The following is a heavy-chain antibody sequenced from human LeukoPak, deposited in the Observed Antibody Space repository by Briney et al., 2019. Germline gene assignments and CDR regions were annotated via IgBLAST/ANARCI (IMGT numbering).Heavy chain of an antibody. CDR3: ARARAYCSSTSCYTAYFDY. CDR2: IKQDGSKK. CDR1: GFTLSIYW. V-gene: IGHV3-7*02. Sequence: GGCLGLSCAASGFTLSIYWVSWVRPAPGEGGGWVGHIKQDGSKKYYVDSVKGRFTISRDNAKNSLYLQMNSLRAEDTAVYYCARARAYCSSTSCYTAYFDYWGQGTLVTVSS. D-gene: IGHD2-2*02. J-gene: IGHJ4*02.